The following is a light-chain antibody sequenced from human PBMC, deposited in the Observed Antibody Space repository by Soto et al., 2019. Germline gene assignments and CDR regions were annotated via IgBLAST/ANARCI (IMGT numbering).Light chain of an antibody. CDR2: KAS. V-gene: IGKV1-5*03. J-gene: IGKJ1*01. CDR3: QQYNNYPLT. CDR1: QSISSW. Sequence: DIPMTQSPSTLSASVGDRVTITCRASQSISSWLAWYQQKPGKAPNLLIYKASSLESGVPSRFSGSGSGTEFTLTISSLQPDDLATYYCQQYNNYPLTFGQGTKVEIK.